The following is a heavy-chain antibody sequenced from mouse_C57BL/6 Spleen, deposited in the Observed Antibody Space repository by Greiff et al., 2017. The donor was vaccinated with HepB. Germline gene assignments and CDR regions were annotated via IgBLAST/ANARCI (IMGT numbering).Heavy chain of an antibody. J-gene: IGHJ4*01. CDR2: IDPSDSYT. V-gene: IGHV1-50*01. Sequence: QVQLQQSGAELVKPGASVKLSCKASGYTFTSYWMQWVKQRPGQGLEWIGEIDPSDSYTNYNQKFKGKATLTVDTSSSTAYMQLSSLTSEDSAVYYCARTQGAMDYWGQGTSVTVSS. CDR1: GYTFTSYW. CDR3: ARTQGAMDY.